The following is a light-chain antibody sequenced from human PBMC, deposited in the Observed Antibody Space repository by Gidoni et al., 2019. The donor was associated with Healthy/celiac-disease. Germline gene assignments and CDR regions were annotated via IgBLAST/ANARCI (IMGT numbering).Light chain of an antibody. CDR1: QSVSNSY. V-gene: IGKV3-20*01. J-gene: IGKJ3*01. CDR2: GAS. Sequence: ELVLTQSPGTLSLSPGERATLSCRASQSVSNSYLAWYQQKPGQAPRLLIYGASSRATGIPDRFSGSGSGTDFTLTISRLEAEDVAVYYCKQYGRTPLTFGPGTKVDIK. CDR3: KQYGRTPLT.